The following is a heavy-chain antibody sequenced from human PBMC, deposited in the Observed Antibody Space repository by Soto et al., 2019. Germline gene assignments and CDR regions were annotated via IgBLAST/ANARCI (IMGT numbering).Heavy chain of an antibody. CDR2: FYYTGST. CDR3: ARAKFYRGVMDQFDY. CDR1: GCSINTGSFF. Sequence: SETLPLTCNFSGCSINTGSFFWSWIRQHPGKGLEWIGYFYYTGSTYYNPSLESRVTITADTSQNQLSLRLTSVTAADTAVYYCARAKFYRGVMDQFDYWGQGTPVTV. V-gene: IGHV4-31*03. J-gene: IGHJ4*02. D-gene: IGHD3-10*01.